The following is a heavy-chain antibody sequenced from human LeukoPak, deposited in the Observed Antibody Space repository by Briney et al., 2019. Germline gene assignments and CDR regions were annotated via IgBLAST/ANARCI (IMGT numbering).Heavy chain of an antibody. CDR1: GGTFSSYA. J-gene: IGHJ3*02. Sequence: SVKVSCKASGGTFSSYAISCVRQAPGQGLEWMGRIIPILGIANYAQKFQGRVTITADKSTSTAYMELSSLRSEDTAVYYCARAHSSGYFTHAFDIWGQGTMVTVSS. CDR3: ARAHSSGYFTHAFDI. D-gene: IGHD3-22*01. CDR2: IIPILGIA. V-gene: IGHV1-69*04.